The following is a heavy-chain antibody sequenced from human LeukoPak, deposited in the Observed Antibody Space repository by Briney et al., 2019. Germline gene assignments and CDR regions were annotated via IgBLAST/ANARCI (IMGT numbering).Heavy chain of an antibody. CDR3: SGRSGFSSIY. J-gene: IGHJ4*02. V-gene: IGHV3-7*01. Sequence: GGSLRLSCEASGFTFNTHWMNWVRQTPGKGLEWMANISPAGSGEFYVDSVKGRFTISRDNAKNSVYLQVNNLRAEDTGVYYCSGRSGFSSIYWGQGILVTVSS. CDR1: GFTFNTHW. D-gene: IGHD2-2*01. CDR2: ISPAGSGE.